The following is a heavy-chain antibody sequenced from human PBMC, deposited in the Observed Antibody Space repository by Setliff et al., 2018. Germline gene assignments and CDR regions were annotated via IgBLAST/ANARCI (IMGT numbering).Heavy chain of an antibody. CDR3: ARHSNSWPVDY. V-gene: IGHV4-59*08. CDR2: IYSSGST. D-gene: IGHD6-13*01. Sequence: PSETLSLTCTVSGGSISSYYWSWIRQPPGKGLEWIGYIYSSGSTNYNPSLKSRVTISVDPSKNQLSLKLSSVTAADTAVYYCARHSNSWPVDYWGQGTLVTVSS. CDR1: GGSISSYY. J-gene: IGHJ4*02.